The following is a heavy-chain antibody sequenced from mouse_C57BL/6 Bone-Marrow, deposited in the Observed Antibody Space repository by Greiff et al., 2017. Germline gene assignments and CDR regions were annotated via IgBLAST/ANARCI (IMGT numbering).Heavy chain of an antibody. CDR1: GYTFTSYW. D-gene: IGHD2-1*01. J-gene: IGHJ4*01. V-gene: IGHV1-69*01. CDR2: IDPSDSYT. CDR3: ARLDAYLPFYAMDY. Sequence: QVQLQQPGAELVMPGASVKLSCKASGYTFTSYWMHWVKQRPGQGLEWIGEIDPSDSYTTYNQKFTGKSTLTGDKSSSTAYMQLSSLTSEDSAVYYCARLDAYLPFYAMDYWGQGTSVTVSS.